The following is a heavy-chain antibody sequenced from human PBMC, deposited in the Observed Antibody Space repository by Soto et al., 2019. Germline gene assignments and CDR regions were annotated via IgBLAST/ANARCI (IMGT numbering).Heavy chain of an antibody. CDR3: LCQTIDP. D-gene: IGHD3-10*02. CDR2: IKEDGSEK. Sequence: GGSLRLSCAASGFTFSRYWMNWVRQAPGKGLEWVANIKEDGSEKNYVDSVRGRFTISRDNAKNSLSLQMNSLRAEDTAVYYCLCQTIDPWGQGTLVTVS. J-gene: IGHJ5*02. V-gene: IGHV3-7*02. CDR1: GFTFSRYW.